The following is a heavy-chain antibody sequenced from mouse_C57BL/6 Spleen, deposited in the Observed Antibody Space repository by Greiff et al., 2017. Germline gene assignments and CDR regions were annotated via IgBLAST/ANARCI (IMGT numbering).Heavy chain of an antibody. CDR1: GYTFTDYN. J-gene: IGHJ3*01. CDR2: INPNNGGT. D-gene: IGHD2-3*01. CDR3: ADGEWFAY. V-gene: IGHV1-22*01. Sequence: DVQLQESGPELVKPGASVKMSCKASGYTFTDYNMHWVKQSHGKSLEWIGEINPNNGGTSYTQKFKGKATLTVNKSSSTAYMGLRSLTSEDSAVYYCADGEWFAYWGQGTLVTVSA.